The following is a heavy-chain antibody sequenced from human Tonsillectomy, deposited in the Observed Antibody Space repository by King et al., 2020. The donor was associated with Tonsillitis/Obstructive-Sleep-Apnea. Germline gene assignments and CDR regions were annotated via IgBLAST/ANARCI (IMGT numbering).Heavy chain of an antibody. CDR1: GYTFTSYY. V-gene: IGHV1-46*01. Sequence: QLVQSGAEVKKPGASVKVSCKASGYTFTSYYMHWVRQAPGQGLEWMGIINPSGGSTSYAQKFQGRVTMTRDTSTSTVYMELSSLRSEDTAVYYCARARYSGYDSLEDYFDYWGQGTLVTVSS. J-gene: IGHJ4*02. CDR3: ARARYSGYDSLEDYFDY. CDR2: INPSGGST. D-gene: IGHD5-12*01.